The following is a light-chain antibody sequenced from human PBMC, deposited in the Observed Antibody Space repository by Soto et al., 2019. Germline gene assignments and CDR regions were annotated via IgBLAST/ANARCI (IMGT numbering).Light chain of an antibody. Sequence: IVMTQSPATLSVSPGERATLSCRASQTISANLAWYPQRPGQAPRLLIYGASTRATGIPARFSGSGSGTEFTLTISSLHSEDFAVYYCQQYNNWPPLTFGGGTKVEIK. CDR1: QTISAN. J-gene: IGKJ4*01. CDR2: GAS. CDR3: QQYNNWPPLT. V-gene: IGKV3-15*01.